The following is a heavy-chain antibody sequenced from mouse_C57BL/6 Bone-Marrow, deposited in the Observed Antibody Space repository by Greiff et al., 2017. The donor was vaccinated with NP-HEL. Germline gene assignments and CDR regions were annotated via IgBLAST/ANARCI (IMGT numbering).Heavy chain of an antibody. CDR1: GYTFTSYG. J-gene: IGHJ4*01. D-gene: IGHD1-1*01. CDR2: IYPRSGNT. V-gene: IGHV1-81*01. CDR3: ARSPYYYGSSPYAMDY. Sequence: VQLQQSGAELARPGASVKLSCKASGYTFTSYGISWVKQRTGQGLEWIGEIYPRSGNTYYNEKFKGKATLTADKSSSTAYMELRSLTSEDSAVYFCARSPYYYGSSPYAMDYWGQGTSVTVSS.